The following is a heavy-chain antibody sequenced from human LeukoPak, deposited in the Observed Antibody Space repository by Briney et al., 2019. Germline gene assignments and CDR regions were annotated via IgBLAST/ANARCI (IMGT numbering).Heavy chain of an antibody. V-gene: IGHV3-74*01. J-gene: IGHJ4*02. Sequence: GGSLRLSCAASGFTFSSYWMHWVRQAPGKGLVWVSRINSDGSSTSYADSVKGRFTISRDNAKNTLYLQMNSLRAEDTAVYYCARDGYYYDSSGYTDYWGQGTLVTVSS. CDR2: INSDGSST. CDR1: GFTFSSYW. CDR3: ARDGYYYDSSGYTDY. D-gene: IGHD3-22*01.